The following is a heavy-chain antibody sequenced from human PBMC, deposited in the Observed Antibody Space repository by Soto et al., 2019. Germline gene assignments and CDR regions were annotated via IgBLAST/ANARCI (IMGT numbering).Heavy chain of an antibody. D-gene: IGHD3-22*01. Sequence: SVKVSCKASGGTFSSYAISWVRQAPGQGLEWMGGIIPIFGTANYAQKFQGRVTITADESTSTAYMELSSLRSEDTAVYYCASPLKYYYDSSGYYQLDYWGQGTVVTVS. J-gene: IGHJ4*02. CDR1: GGTFSSYA. CDR3: ASPLKYYYDSSGYYQLDY. CDR2: IIPIFGTA. V-gene: IGHV1-69*13.